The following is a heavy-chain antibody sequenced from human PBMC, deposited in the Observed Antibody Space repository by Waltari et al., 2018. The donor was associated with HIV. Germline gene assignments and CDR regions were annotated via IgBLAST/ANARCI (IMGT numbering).Heavy chain of an antibody. CDR2: IGSGNINI. D-gene: IGHD1-26*01. CDR3: AKRREVASYYLFHGMDV. CDR1: GIHLHAVF. J-gene: IGHJ6*02. Sequence: VTLVEAGGGSVQPGGALRLHCSDPGIHLHAVFHSVVRQAPGKGLEWVSDIGSGNINIYYADSVKGRFIVSRDDFQNTLYLQMNNLRVEDTAIYYCAKRREVASYYLFHGMDVWGPGTTVTVSS. V-gene: IGHV3-23*04.